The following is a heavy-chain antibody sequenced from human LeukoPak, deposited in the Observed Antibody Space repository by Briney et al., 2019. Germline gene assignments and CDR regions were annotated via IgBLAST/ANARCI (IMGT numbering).Heavy chain of an antibody. Sequence: SETLSLTCAVYGGSFSGYYWSWIRQPPGKGLEWIGEINHSGSTNYNPSLKSRVTISVDTSKKQFSLKLSSVTAADTAVYSCARGGFRDAFDIWGQGTMVTVSS. J-gene: IGHJ3*02. CDR1: GGSFSGYY. CDR2: INHSGST. CDR3: ARGGFRDAFDI. D-gene: IGHD3-10*01. V-gene: IGHV4-34*01.